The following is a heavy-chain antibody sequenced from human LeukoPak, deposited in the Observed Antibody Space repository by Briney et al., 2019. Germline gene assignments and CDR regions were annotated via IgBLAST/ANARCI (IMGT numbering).Heavy chain of an antibody. J-gene: IGHJ4*02. CDR3: ANWFSSTNDY. CDR2: ISGSGGST. Sequence: PGGPLRLSCAASGFTFSSYAMSWVRQAPGQGLEWVSAISGSGGSTYYADSVKGRFTISRDNSKNTLYLQMNSLRAEGTAVYYCANWFSSTNDYWGQGALVTVSS. D-gene: IGHD6-13*01. CDR1: GFTFSSYA. V-gene: IGHV3-23*01.